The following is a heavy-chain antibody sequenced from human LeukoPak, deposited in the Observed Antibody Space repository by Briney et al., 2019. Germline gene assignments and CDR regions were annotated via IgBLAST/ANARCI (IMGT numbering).Heavy chain of an antibody. Sequence: ASVKVSCKASGYTFTGYYIHWVRQAPGQGLEWMGRISPDSGGTRFAQKFQGRVTMTRDTSISAAYMELNWLRSDDTAVYYCARQMVAVADTRDAFDIWGQGTMVSVSS. D-gene: IGHD6-19*01. CDR3: ARQMVAVADTRDAFDI. J-gene: IGHJ3*02. CDR1: GYTFTGYY. CDR2: ISPDSGGT. V-gene: IGHV1-2*06.